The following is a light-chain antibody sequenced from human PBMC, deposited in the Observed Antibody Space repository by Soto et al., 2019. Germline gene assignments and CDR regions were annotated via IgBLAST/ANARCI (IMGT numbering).Light chain of an antibody. V-gene: IGLV2-14*01. CDR2: DVD. J-gene: IGLJ1*01. CDR1: SSDVGGYNY. CDR3: SSYTNSNTLV. Sequence: QSALTQPASVSGSPGQSITISCTGTSSDVGGYNYVSWYQQYPGKAPKLMIYDVDTRPSGVSNRFSGSKSGNKASLTISGLQADDEADYYCSSYTNSNTLVFGSGTKLTVL.